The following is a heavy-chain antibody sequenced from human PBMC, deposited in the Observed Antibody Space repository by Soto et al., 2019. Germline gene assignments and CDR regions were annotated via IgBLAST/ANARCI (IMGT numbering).Heavy chain of an antibody. D-gene: IGHD6-6*01. J-gene: IGHJ5*02. CDR2: ISYDGSNK. Sequence: SGGSLRLSCAASGFTFSSYGMHWVRQAPGKGLEWVAVISYDGSNKYYADSVKGRFTISRDNSKNTLYLQMNSLRAEDTAVYYCAKGAKQLVVTSWFDPWGQGTLVTVSS. V-gene: IGHV3-30*18. CDR3: AKGAKQLVVTSWFDP. CDR1: GFTFSSYG.